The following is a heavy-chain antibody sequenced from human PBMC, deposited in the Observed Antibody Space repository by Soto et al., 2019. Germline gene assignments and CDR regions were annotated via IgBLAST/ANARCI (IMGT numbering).Heavy chain of an antibody. D-gene: IGHD2-15*01. Sequence: QVQLVQSGAEVKKPGASVKVSCKASGYTFTSYYMHWVRQAPGQGLEWMGIINPSNSTSYAQKFQGRVPMTRDTSTSTVHMELSSLRSEDTAVYYCATVYCSGGSCYSIDYWGQGTLVTVSS. J-gene: IGHJ4*02. CDR1: GYTFTSYY. CDR2: INPSNST. V-gene: IGHV1-46*03. CDR3: ATVYCSGGSCYSIDY.